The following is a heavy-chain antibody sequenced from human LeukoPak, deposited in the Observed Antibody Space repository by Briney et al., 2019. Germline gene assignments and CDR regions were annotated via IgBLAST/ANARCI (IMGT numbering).Heavy chain of an antibody. CDR1: GFTFGNFW. Sequence: PGGSLRLSCAASGFTFGNFWISWVRQAPGGGLQWVASMKGDGSLIYYVDSVKGRFTISRDNARNSLYLQMNRLRADDTAVYYCARLFGGVTTYDYWGQGALVTVSS. D-gene: IGHD2-8*02. V-gene: IGHV3-7*01. CDR2: MKGDGSLI. J-gene: IGHJ4*02. CDR3: ARLFGGVTTYDY.